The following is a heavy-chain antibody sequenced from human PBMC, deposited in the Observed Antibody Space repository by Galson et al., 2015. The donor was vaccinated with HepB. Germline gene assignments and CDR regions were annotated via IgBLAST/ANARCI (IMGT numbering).Heavy chain of an antibody. CDR1: GFTFSDYA. CDR3: AKDRWDCSSTACFLLFDQ. D-gene: IGHD2-2*01. V-gene: IGHV3-23*01. Sequence: SLRLSCAASGFTFSDYAMSWVRRAPGKGLEWVAAISASGASTFYAASVRGRIAISRDNSKRTVHLQMGSLRADDTATYFCAKDRWDCSSTACFLLFDQWGQGIRVTVSS. J-gene: IGHJ4*02. CDR2: ISASGAST.